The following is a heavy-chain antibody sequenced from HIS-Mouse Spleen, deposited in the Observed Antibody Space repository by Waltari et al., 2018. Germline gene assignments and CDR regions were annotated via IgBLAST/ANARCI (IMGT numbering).Heavy chain of an antibody. CDR3: ARDSGELLSWFDY. CDR1: GFTFSSYA. J-gene: IGHJ4*02. D-gene: IGHD1-26*01. CDR2: ISYDGSNK. V-gene: IGHV3-30*04. Sequence: QVQLVESGVGVVQPGRSLRLPWAASGFTFSSYAMHWVRQAPGKGLEWVAVISYDGSNKYYADSVKGRFTISRDNSKNTLYLQMNSLRAEDTAVYYCARDSGELLSWFDYWGQGTLVTVSS.